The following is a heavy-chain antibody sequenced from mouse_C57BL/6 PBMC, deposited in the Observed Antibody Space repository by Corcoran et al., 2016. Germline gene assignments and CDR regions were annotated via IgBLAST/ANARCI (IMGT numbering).Heavy chain of an antibody. Sequence: EVQLQQSGPVLVKPGASVKMSCKASGYTFTDYYMNWVKQSHGKSLEWIGVINPYNGGTSYNQKFKGKATLTVDKSSSTAYMELNSLTSEDSAVYYCARRVYYYGSTWFAYWGQGTLVTVSA. CDR1: GYTFTDYY. CDR2: INPYNGGT. V-gene: IGHV1-19*01. D-gene: IGHD1-1*01. CDR3: ARRVYYYGSTWFAY. J-gene: IGHJ3*01.